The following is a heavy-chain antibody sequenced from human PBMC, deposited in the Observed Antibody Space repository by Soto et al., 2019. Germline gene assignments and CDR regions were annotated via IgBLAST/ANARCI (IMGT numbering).Heavy chain of an antibody. J-gene: IGHJ5*02. CDR1: GGSFGGYY. D-gene: IGHD3-10*01. V-gene: IGHV4-34*01. CDR2: INHSGST. Sequence: PSETLSLTCAVYGGSFGGYYGSWIRQPPGKGLEWIGEINHSGSTNYNPSLKSRVTISVDTSKNQFSLKLSSVTAADTAVYYCARGPATYYYGSGSYRWDWGYNWFDPWGQGTLVTVSS. CDR3: ARGPATYYYGSGSYRWDWGYNWFDP.